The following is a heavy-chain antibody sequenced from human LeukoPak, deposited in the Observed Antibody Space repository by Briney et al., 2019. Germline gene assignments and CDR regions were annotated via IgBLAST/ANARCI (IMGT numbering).Heavy chain of an antibody. D-gene: IGHD1-26*01. Sequence: MGIIYPGDSDTRYSPSFQGQVTISADKSISTAYLQWSSLKASDTAMYYCAGRVGASEYFDYWGQGTLVTVSS. J-gene: IGHJ4*02. V-gene: IGHV5-51*01. CDR2: IYPGDSDT. CDR3: AGRVGASEYFDY.